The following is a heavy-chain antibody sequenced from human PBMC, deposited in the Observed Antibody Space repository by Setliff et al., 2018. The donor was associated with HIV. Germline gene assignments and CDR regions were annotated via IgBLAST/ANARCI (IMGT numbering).Heavy chain of an antibody. CDR3: AREENSSSWYAYFDY. CDR2: IYHSGST. CDR1: GYSISSGYY. Sequence: SETLSLACAVSGYSISSGYYWGWIRQPPGKGLEWIGIIYHSGSTYYKPSLKRRVTISVDTSKNQFSLKLSAVTAADTAVYYCAREENSSSWYAYFDYWGQGTLVTVSS. V-gene: IGHV4-38-2*02. J-gene: IGHJ4*02. D-gene: IGHD6-13*01.